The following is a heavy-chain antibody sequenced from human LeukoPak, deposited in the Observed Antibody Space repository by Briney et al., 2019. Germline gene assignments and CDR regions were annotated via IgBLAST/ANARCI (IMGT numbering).Heavy chain of an antibody. CDR1: GFTFSSYG. CDR2: IWYDGSNK. J-gene: IGHJ4*02. Sequence: GRSLRLSCAASGFTFSSYGMHWVRQAPGKGLEWVAVIWYDGSNKYYADSVKGRFTISRDNSKNTLYLQMNSLRAEDTAVYYCAKQLGYCSDGSCYFPYWGQGTLVTVSS. D-gene: IGHD2-15*01. CDR3: AKQLGYCSDGSCYFPY. V-gene: IGHV3-33*06.